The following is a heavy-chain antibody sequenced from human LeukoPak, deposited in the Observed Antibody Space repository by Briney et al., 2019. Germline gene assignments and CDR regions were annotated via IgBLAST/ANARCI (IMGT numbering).Heavy chain of an antibody. CDR2: IYYRGNT. CDR3: ARAVYYYGSGEGVQLDY. D-gene: IGHD3-10*01. V-gene: IGHV4-4*02. J-gene: IGHJ4*02. CDR1: GDSISSSKW. Sequence: PSGTLSLTCAVSGDSISSSKWWSWVRQPPGKGLEWIGEIYYRGNTNYNPSLKSRVTISVDKSKNQFSLKLTSVTAADTAVYYCARAVYYYGSGEGVQLDYWGQGTLVTVSS.